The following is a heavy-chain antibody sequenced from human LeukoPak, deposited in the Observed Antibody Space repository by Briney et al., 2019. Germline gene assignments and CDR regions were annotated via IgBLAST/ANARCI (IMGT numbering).Heavy chain of an antibody. Sequence: GGSLRLSCAASGFTFSSYSMNWVRQAPGKGLEWVSYISSSSTIYYADSVKGRFTISRDNAKNSLYLQMNSLRAEDTAVYYCARDRLTGRWLQPAGASYYFDYWGQGTLVTVSS. D-gene: IGHD5-24*01. CDR3: ARDRLTGRWLQPAGASYYFDY. V-gene: IGHV3-48*04. J-gene: IGHJ4*02. CDR2: ISSSSTI. CDR1: GFTFSSYS.